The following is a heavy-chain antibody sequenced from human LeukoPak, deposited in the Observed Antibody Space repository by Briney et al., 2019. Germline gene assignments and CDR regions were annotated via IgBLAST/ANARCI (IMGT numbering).Heavy chain of an antibody. V-gene: IGHV4-39*01. CDR2: IYYSGST. CDR1: GGSISSSSYY. D-gene: IGHD3-22*01. CDR3: ARHGYNSDSSGPPGY. Sequence: NPSETLSLTCTVSGGSISSSSYYWGWIRQPPGKGLEWIGSIYYSGSTYYNPSLKSRVTISVDTSKNQFSLKLSSVTAADTGVYYCARHGYNSDSSGPPGYWGQGTLVTVSS. J-gene: IGHJ4*02.